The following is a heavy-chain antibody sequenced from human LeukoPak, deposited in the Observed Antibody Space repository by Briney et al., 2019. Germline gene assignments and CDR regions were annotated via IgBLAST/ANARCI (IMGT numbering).Heavy chain of an antibody. CDR1: GFTFSGYS. Sequence: GGSLRLSCTASGFTFSGYSMNWIRQAPGKGLEWVSSFGTRSTSIYHAGSVKGRFAISRDNAKNSLYLQMNSLRAEDTAVYYCARDLTNYFDYWGQGTLVTVSS. J-gene: IGHJ4*02. D-gene: IGHD3-9*01. CDR3: ARDLTNYFDY. V-gene: IGHV3-21*01. CDR2: FGTRSTSI.